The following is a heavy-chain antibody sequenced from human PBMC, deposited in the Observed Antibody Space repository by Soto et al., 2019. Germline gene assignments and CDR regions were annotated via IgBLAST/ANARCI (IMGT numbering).Heavy chain of an antibody. J-gene: IGHJ5*02. V-gene: IGHV3-48*03. D-gene: IGHD2-2*01. CDR1: GFTFSSYE. CDR3: ARGENQLPYSIENWFDP. CDR2: ISSSGSTI. Sequence: EVQLVESGGGLVQPGGSLRLSCAASGFTFSSYEMNWVRQAPGKGLEWVSYISSSGSTIYYADSVKGRFTISRDNAKNSLYLQMNSLRAEVTAVYYCARGENQLPYSIENWFDPWGQGTLVTVSS.